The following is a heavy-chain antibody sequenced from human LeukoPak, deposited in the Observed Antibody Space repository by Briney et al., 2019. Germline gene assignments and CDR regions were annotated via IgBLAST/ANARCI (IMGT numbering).Heavy chain of an antibody. J-gene: IGHJ6*04. CDR1: GGTFSSYA. CDR3: ARVIVVVPADPGRAPNYHYYGMDV. CDR2: IIPIFGTA. V-gene: IGHV1-69*01. D-gene: IGHD2-2*01. Sequence: SVKVSCKASGGTFSSYAISWVRQAPGQGLEWMGGIIPIFGTANYAQKFQGRVTITADESTSTAYMELCSLRSEDTAVYYCARVIVVVPADPGRAPNYHYYGMDVWGKGTTVTVSS.